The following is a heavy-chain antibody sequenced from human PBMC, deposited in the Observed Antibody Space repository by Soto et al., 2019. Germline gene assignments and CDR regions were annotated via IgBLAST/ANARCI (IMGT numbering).Heavy chain of an antibody. J-gene: IGHJ4*02. CDR1: GFTFSSYG. D-gene: IGHD2-15*01. Sequence: GGSLRLSCVASGFTFSSYGMHWVRQAPGKGLEWVATISYDGSNKYYADSVKGRFTISRDNSKNTLYLQMNSLRAEDTAVYYCPKDQVEAANTYFYWGQGTLVTVSS. CDR3: PKDQVEAANTYFY. CDR2: ISYDGSNK. V-gene: IGHV3-30*18.